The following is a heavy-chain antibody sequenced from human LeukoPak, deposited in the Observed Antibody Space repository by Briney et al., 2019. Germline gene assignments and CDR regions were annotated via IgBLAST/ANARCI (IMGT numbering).Heavy chain of an antibody. Sequence: GGSLRLSCAASGFTFSSYAMHWVRQAPGKGLEWVAVISYHGSNKYYADSVKGRFTISRDNSKNTLYLQMNSLRAEDTAVYYCAKDGDYGDSDYYYYYMDVWGKGTTVTISS. CDR2: ISYHGSNK. J-gene: IGHJ6*03. CDR3: AKDGDYGDSDYYYYYMDV. CDR1: GFTFSSYA. D-gene: IGHD4-17*01. V-gene: IGHV3-30*04.